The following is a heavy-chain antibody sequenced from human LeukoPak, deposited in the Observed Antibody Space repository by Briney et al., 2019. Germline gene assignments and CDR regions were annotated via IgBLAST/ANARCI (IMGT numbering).Heavy chain of an antibody. D-gene: IGHD5-18*01. CDR3: ARALPHRRLMDTTVEQHWFDP. V-gene: IGHV1-2*02. CDR2: INPNSGGT. CDR1: GYTFTGYY. Sequence: RASVKVSCKASGYTFTGYYMHWVRQAPGQGLEWMGWINPNSGGTNYAQKFQGRVTMTRDTSISTAYMELSSLKFEDTAMYYCARALPHRRLMDTTVEQHWFDPWGQGTLVTVSS. J-gene: IGHJ5*02.